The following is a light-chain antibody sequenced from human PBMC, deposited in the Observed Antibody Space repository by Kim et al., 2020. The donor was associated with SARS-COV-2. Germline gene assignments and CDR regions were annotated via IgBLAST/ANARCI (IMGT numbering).Light chain of an antibody. CDR2: NNN. Sequence: QSVLTQPPSASGTPGQRVTISCSGSSSNIGSNTVSWYQQFPGTAPNFLIYNNNQRPPGVPDRFSGSKSGTSASLAISGLQSEDEADYYCAAWDDSLNGWVFGGGTQLTVL. J-gene: IGLJ3*02. CDR3: AAWDDSLNGWV. CDR1: SSNIGSNT. V-gene: IGLV1-44*01.